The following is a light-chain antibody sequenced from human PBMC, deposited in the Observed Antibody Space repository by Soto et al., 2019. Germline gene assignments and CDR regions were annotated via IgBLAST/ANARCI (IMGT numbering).Light chain of an antibody. V-gene: IGLV1-44*01. CDR3: AAWDDSLNGPV. Sequence: QSVLTQPRSASGTPGQRVTISCSGSSSNLGSNTVNWYQQLPGTAPKLLIYSNNQRPSGVPDRFSGSKSGTSASLAISGLQSEEEADYYCAAWDDSLNGPVFGGGTKVTVL. CDR2: SNN. J-gene: IGLJ3*02. CDR1: SSNLGSNT.